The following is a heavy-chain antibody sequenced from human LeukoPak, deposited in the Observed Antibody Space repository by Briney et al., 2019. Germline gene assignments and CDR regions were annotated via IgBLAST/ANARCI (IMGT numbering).Heavy chain of an antibody. V-gene: IGHV4-39*07. Sequence: SETLSLTCSVSGGSISSSSYFWGWIRQPPGKGLEWIGSIYHSGSTYYNSSLKSRVTISVDTSKNQFSLKLSSVTAADTAVYYCAKAPRRSTRRNYYGMDVWGQGTTVTVSS. D-gene: IGHD2-2*01. J-gene: IGHJ6*02. CDR1: GGSISSSSYF. CDR2: IYHSGST. CDR3: AKAPRRSTRRNYYGMDV.